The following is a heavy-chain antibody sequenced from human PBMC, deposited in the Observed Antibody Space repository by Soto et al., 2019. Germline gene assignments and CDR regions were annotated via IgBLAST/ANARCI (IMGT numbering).Heavy chain of an antibody. CDR1: GFTFSSYA. J-gene: IGHJ4*02. CDR2: ISGSGGST. CDR3: AKLLPTYYDFWSGQINDY. D-gene: IGHD3-3*01. V-gene: IGHV3-23*01. Sequence: GESLKISCAASGFTFSSYAMSWVRQAPGKGLEWVSAISGSGGSTYYADSVKGRFTISRDNSKNTLYLQMNSLRAEDTAVYYCAKLLPTYYDFWSGQINDYWGQGTLVTVSS.